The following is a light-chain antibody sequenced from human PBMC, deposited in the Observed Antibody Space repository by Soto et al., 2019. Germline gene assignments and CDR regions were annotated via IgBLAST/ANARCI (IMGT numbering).Light chain of an antibody. V-gene: IGKV2-28*01. CDR3: MQALHART. CDR2: LGS. J-gene: IGKJ1*01. Sequence: EIVVTQSPLSLPVTPGEPASISCKSSQSLLHSTGNTYLDWYLQKPGQSPQLLIYLGSNRASGVPDRVSGSGSGTDFTLNISRVEAEDVGVYYCMQALHARTFGQGTKVEIK. CDR1: QSLLHSTGNTY.